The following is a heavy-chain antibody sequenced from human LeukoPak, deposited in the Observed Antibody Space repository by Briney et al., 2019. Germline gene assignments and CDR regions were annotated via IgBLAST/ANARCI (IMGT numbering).Heavy chain of an antibody. J-gene: IGHJ4*02. Sequence: GGSLRLSCAASGFTFRNSWMSWVRQAPGKGLEWVANIEVDGSEKYYVDSVEGRFDISRDNAKNSLYLQMNSLRGEDTAVYYCAKAGSSVFGDWGQGTMVTVSS. V-gene: IGHV3-7*01. D-gene: IGHD3-16*01. CDR3: AKAGSSVFGD. CDR1: GFTFRNSW. CDR2: IEVDGSEK.